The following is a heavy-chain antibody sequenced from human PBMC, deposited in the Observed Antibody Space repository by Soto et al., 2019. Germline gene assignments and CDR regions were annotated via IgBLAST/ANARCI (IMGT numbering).Heavy chain of an antibody. CDR1: GGSISSGGYY. V-gene: IGHV4-31*03. CDR2: IYYSVST. Sequence: QVQLQESGPGLVKPSQTLSLTCTVSGGSISSGGYYWSWIRQHPGKGLEWIGYIYYSVSTYCNPSLKIRVTRSADTSKNQFSMKLGSVTAADTAVDYCARGYYDYVWGSYFGYGRYFDLWGRGTLVTVTS. CDR3: ARGYYDYVWGSYFGYGRYFDL. J-gene: IGHJ2*01. D-gene: IGHD3-16*01.